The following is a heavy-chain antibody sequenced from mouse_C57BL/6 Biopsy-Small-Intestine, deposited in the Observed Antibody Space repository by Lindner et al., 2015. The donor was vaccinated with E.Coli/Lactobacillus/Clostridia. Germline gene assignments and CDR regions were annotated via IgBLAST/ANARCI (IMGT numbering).Heavy chain of an antibody. D-gene: IGHD1-1*01. Sequence: VQLQESGPELVKPGASVRMSCKASGYTFTDYYIHWVKQSPGKSLEWIGYIYPNNGGNGYKQKFKGKATLTVDKSSSTAYMELRSLTSEDSAVYYCARDYGSTYWYFDVWGTGTMVTVSS. CDR3: ARDYGSTYWYFDV. J-gene: IGHJ1*03. CDR2: IYPNNGGN. CDR1: GYTFTDYY. V-gene: IGHV1-34*01.